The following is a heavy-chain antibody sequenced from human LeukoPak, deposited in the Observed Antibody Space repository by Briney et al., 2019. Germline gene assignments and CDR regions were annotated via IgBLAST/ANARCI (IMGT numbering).Heavy chain of an antibody. J-gene: IGHJ4*02. Sequence: ASVKVSCKASGYTFTGYYMHWVRQAPGQGLEWMGWINPNSGGTNYAQKFQGRVTMTRDTSISTAYMELSRLRSDDTAVYYCVRGWSYYGSGSYYIDPHFDYWGQGTLVTVSS. CDR3: VRGWSYYGSGSYYIDPHFDY. D-gene: IGHD3-10*01. CDR1: GYTFTGYY. CDR2: INPNSGGT. V-gene: IGHV1-2*02.